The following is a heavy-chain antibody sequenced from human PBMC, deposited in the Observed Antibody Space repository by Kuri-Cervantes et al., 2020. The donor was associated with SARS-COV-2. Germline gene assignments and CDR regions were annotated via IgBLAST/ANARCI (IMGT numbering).Heavy chain of an antibody. CDR2: IYHSGST. D-gene: IGHD6-13*01. CDR1: GYSISSGYY. J-gene: IGHJ4*02. CDR3: ARRDSSSWAIDY. Sequence: SETLSLTCTVSGYSISSGYYWGWIRQPPGKGLEWIGSIYHSGSTYYNPSLKSRVTISVDTSKNQFSLKLSSVTAADTAVYYCARRDSSSWAIDYWGQGTLVTDSS. V-gene: IGHV4-38-2*02.